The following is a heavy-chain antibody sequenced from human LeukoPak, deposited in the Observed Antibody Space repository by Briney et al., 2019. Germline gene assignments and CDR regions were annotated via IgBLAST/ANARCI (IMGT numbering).Heavy chain of an antibody. CDR2: IYYSGST. J-gene: IGHJ6*03. Sequence: PSETLSLTCTVSGRSISSYYWRWIRQPPGKGLEWIGYIYYSGSTNYNPSLKSRVTISADTSKNQFSLKLSSVTAADTAVYYCARDSYGYNYMDVWGKGTTVTVSS. CDR3: ARDSYGYNYMDV. CDR1: GRSISSYY. D-gene: IGHD5-18*01. V-gene: IGHV4-59*01.